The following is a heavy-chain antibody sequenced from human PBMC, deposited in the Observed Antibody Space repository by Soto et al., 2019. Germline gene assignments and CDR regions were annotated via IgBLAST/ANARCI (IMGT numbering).Heavy chain of an antibody. CDR3: ARAGGLGAVAADY. J-gene: IGHJ4*02. D-gene: IGHD6-19*01. CDR1: GGSISGGGYS. V-gene: IGHV4-30-2*01. Sequence: QLQLQESGSGLVKPSQTLSLTCAVSGGSISGGGYSWSWIRQPPGKGLEWSGYIYHSGSTYYNPSLKSRVTISVDRSKNQFSLKLSSVTAADTAVYYCARAGGLGAVAADYWGQGTLVTVSS. CDR2: IYHSGST.